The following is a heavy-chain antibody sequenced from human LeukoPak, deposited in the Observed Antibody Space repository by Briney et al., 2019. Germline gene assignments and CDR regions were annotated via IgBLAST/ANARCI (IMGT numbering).Heavy chain of an antibody. CDR1: GGSISSYY. D-gene: IGHD3-22*01. V-gene: IGHV4-59*01. Sequence: PSETLSLTCTVSGGSISSYYWSWIRQPPGKGLEWIGYIYYSGSTNYNPSLKSRVTISVDTSKNQFSLKLSSVTAADTAVYYCARKDMIVVDYWYFDLWGRGTLVTVSS. CDR2: IYYSGST. CDR3: ARKDMIVVDYWYFDL. J-gene: IGHJ2*01.